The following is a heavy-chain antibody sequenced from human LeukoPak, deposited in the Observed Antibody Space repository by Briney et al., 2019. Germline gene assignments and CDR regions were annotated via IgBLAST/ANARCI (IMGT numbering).Heavy chain of an antibody. D-gene: IGHD3-10*01. J-gene: IGHJ4*02. V-gene: IGHV1-2*02. CDR3: ARPTRGVRGANFDY. Sequence: GASVKVSCKASGYTFTGYYMHWVRQAPGQGLEWMGWINPNSGGTNYAQKFQGRVTMTRDTSISTAYMELSRLRSDDTAVYYRARPTRGVRGANFDYWGQGTLVTVSS. CDR2: INPNSGGT. CDR1: GYTFTGYY.